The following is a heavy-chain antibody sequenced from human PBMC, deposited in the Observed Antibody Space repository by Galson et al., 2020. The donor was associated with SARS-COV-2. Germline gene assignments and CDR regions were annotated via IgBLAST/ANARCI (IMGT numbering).Heavy chain of an antibody. CDR3: AKDWRGETCDGDCLVD. J-gene: IGHJ4*02. V-gene: IGHV3-23*01. Sequence: GGSLRLSCAASGFTFSTYAMSWVRQAPGKGLEWVSSITGSAGDTYYADSVRGRFTISRDNSQNTVYLQVNSLRVEDTAVYYCAKDWRGETCDGDCLVDWGQGTLVTVSS. CDR2: ITGSAGDT. D-gene: IGHD2-21*02. CDR1: GFTFSTYA.